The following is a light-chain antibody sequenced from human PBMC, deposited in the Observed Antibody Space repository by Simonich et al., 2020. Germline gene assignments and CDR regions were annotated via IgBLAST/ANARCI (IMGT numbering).Light chain of an antibody. J-gene: IGKJ1*01. CDR2: AAS. CDR1: QSISSY. Sequence: DIQMTQSPSSLSASVGDIVTITCRASQSISSYLNWYQQKPGKDPKLLIYAASSLQSGGPSRFSGSGSGTEFTLTISSLQPKDFATYYFQQSYSTLWTFGQGTKVEIK. V-gene: IGKV1-39*01. CDR3: QQSYSTLWT.